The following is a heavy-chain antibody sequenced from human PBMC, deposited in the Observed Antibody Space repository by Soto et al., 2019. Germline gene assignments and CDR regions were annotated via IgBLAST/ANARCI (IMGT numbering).Heavy chain of an antibody. CDR1: GGSFSGHS. V-gene: IGHV4-34*01. Sequence: ETLSLTCAVYGGSFSGHSWTWIRQSPGKGLEWIGDINHSGRVNYSPSLKSRVTISLDTSKNQFSLTMSAVTAADTAMYYCSTRAYDTNGYYRFDPWGQGTLVTVSS. CDR2: INHSGRV. D-gene: IGHD3-22*01. CDR3: STRAYDTNGYYRFDP. J-gene: IGHJ5*01.